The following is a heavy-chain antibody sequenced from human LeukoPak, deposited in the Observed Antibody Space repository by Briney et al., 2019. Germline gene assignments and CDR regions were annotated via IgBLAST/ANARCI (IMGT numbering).Heavy chain of an antibody. CDR3: AKEMSSGFGEFSPLPPYYYYYYMDV. Sequence: GGSLRLSCAASGFTFSSYGMHWVRQAPGKGLEWVAFIRYDGSNKYYADSVKGRFTISRDNSKNTLYLQMNSLRAEDTAVYYCAKEMSSGFGEFSPLPPYYYYYYMDVWGKGTTVTISS. D-gene: IGHD3-10*01. CDR1: GFTFSSYG. V-gene: IGHV3-30*02. CDR2: IRYDGSNK. J-gene: IGHJ6*03.